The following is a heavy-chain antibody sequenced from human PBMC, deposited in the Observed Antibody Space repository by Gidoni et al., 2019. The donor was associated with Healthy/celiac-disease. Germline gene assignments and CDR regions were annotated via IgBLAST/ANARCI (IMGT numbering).Heavy chain of an antibody. J-gene: IGHJ6*02. Sequence: QVQLQESGPGLVKPSQTLSLTCTVSGGSISSGSYYWSWIRQPAGKGLEWIGRIYTSGSTNYNPSLKSRVTISVDTSKNQFSLKLSSVTAADTAVYYCATRRTPGIAAAVPYGMDVWGQGTTVTVSS. CDR2: IYTSGST. D-gene: IGHD6-13*01. CDR3: ATRRTPGIAAAVPYGMDV. V-gene: IGHV4-61*02. CDR1: GGSISSGSYY.